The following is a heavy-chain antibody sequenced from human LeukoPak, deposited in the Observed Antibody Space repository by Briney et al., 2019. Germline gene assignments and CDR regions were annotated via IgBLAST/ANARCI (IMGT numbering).Heavy chain of an antibody. CDR2: ISGSDYST. CDR1: GFTFSSYA. CDR3: TKYYYDSSGYYDAAPLDY. J-gene: IGHJ4*02. Sequence: GGSLRLSCAASGFTFSSYAMSWVRQAPGKGLEWVSLISGSDYSTYYADSVKGRFTISRDNSKNTLYLQMHSLRAEDTAVYYCTKYYYDSSGYYDAAPLDYWGQGTLVTVFS. V-gene: IGHV3-23*01. D-gene: IGHD3-22*01.